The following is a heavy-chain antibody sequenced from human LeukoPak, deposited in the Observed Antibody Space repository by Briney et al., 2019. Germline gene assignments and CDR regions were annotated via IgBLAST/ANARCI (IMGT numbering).Heavy chain of an antibody. J-gene: IGHJ4*02. CDR3: ASMVRGVIIGDFDS. CDR2: ISSSSSYI. V-gene: IGHV3-21*01. Sequence: GGSLRLSCAASGFTFSTYSMNWVRQAPGKGLEWVSSISSSSSYIYYADSVKGRFTISRNNAKNSLYLQMNSLRAEDTAMYYCASMVRGVIIGDFDSWGQGTLVTVSS. CDR1: GFTFSTYS. D-gene: IGHD3-10*01.